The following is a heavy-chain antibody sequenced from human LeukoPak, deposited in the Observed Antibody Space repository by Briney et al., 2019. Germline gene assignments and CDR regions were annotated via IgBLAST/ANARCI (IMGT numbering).Heavy chain of an antibody. CDR1: GGSISSYY. D-gene: IGHD3-3*01. Sequence: SETLSLTCTVSGGSISSYYWSWVRQPPGKGLEWIGYIYYSGSTNYNPSLKSRVTISVDTSKNQFSLKLSSVTAADTAVYYCASYDFWSGYYGYWGQGTLVTVSS. V-gene: IGHV4-59*01. J-gene: IGHJ4*02. CDR2: IYYSGST. CDR3: ASYDFWSGYYGY.